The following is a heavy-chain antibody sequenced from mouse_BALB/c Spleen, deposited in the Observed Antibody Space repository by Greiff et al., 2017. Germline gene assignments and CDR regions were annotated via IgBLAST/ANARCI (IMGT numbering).Heavy chain of an antibody. Sequence: EVMLVESGGGLVKPGGSLKLSCAASGFTFSSYAMSWVRQTPEKRLEWVASISSGGSTYYPDSVKGRFTISRDNARNILYLQMSSLRSEDTAMYYCARGRGYGSSYDFDYWGQGTTLTVSS. CDR2: ISSGGST. V-gene: IGHV5-6-5*01. D-gene: IGHD1-1*01. CDR1: GFTFSSYA. J-gene: IGHJ2*01. CDR3: ARGRGYGSSYDFDY.